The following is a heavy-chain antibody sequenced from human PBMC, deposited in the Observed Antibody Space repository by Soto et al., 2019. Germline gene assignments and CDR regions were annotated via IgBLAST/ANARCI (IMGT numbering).Heavy chain of an antibody. CDR2: IYYSGST. V-gene: IGHV4-30-4*01. J-gene: IGHJ5*02. Sequence: QVQLQESGPGLVKPSQTLSLTCTVSGGSISSGDYYWSWIRQPPGKGLEWIGYIYYSGSTYYNPSLKSRVTISVDTSKNQFSLKLSSVTAADTAVYYCARGTRYCISTSCYEGVDWFDPWGQGTLVTVSS. CDR1: GGSISSGDYY. CDR3: ARGTRYCISTSCYEGVDWFDP. D-gene: IGHD2-2*01.